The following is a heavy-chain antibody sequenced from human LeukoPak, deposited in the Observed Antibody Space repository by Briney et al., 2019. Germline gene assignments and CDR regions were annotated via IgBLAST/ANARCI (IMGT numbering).Heavy chain of an antibody. J-gene: IGHJ3*02. V-gene: IGHV1-69*13. CDR2: ITPIFGTA. CDR1: GGTFSSYA. Sequence: ASVKVSCKASGGTFSSYAISWVRQAPGQGLEWMGGITPIFGTANYAQKFQGRVTITADESTSTAYMELSSLRSEDTAVYYCARVGALYCSSTSCYAFDIWGQGTMVTVSS. CDR3: ARVGALYCSSTSCYAFDI. D-gene: IGHD2-2*01.